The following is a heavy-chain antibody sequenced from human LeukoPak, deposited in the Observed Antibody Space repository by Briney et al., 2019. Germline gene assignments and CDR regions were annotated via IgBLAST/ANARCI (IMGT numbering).Heavy chain of an antibody. J-gene: IGHJ6*03. D-gene: IGHD5-18*01. Sequence: PSETLSLTCTVSGGSISSSSYYWGWIRQPPGKGLEWIGSIYYSGSTYYNPSLKSRVTISVDTSKNQFSLKLSSVTAADTAVYYCARGTQLWRYYYYYMDVWGKGTTVTVSS. V-gene: IGHV4-39*07. CDR3: ARGTQLWRYYYYYMDV. CDR1: GGSISSSSYY. CDR2: IYYSGST.